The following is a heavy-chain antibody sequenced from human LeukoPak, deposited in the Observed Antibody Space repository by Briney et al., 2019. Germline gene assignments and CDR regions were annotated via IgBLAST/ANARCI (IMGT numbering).Heavy chain of an antibody. CDR3: ITGRAARRSLDI. CDR1: GFTFSNAW. J-gene: IGHJ3*02. CDR2: IKTNSDGGTT. Sequence: GGSLRLSSAASGFTFSNAWMSWVRQAPGKGLEWVGRIKTNSDGGTTDYAAPVKGRFTISRDDSKNTLDLQMNSLKTGDTAVYYCITGRAARRSLDIWGQGTMVTVSS. D-gene: IGHD6-13*01. V-gene: IGHV3-15*01.